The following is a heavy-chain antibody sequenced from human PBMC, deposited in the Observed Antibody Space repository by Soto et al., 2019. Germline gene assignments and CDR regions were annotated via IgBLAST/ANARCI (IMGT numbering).Heavy chain of an antibody. CDR2: INPNSGGT. CDR3: ARVISTYYYGSGSYYERNDAFDI. D-gene: IGHD3-10*01. J-gene: IGHJ3*02. V-gene: IGHV1-2*04. Sequence: GASVKVSCKASGYTFTGYYMHWVRQAPGQGLEWMGWINPNSGGTNYAQKFQGWVTMTRDTSISTAYMELSRLRSDDTAVYYCARVISTYYYGSGSYYERNDAFDIWGQGTMVTVSS. CDR1: GYTFTGYY.